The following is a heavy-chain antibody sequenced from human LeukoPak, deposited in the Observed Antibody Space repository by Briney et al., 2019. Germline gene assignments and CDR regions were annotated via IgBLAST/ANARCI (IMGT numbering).Heavy chain of an antibody. CDR2: IWYDGSNK. V-gene: IGHV3-33*01. D-gene: IGHD3-9*01. CDR1: GFTFRSYG. CDR3: ARDEVLRYFDWFEANYYYYGMDV. J-gene: IGHJ6*02. Sequence: GGSLRLSCAAYGFTFRSYGMHWVRQAPGKGLEWVAVIWYDGSNKYYADSVKGRFTISRDNSKNTLYLQMNSLRAEDTAVYYCARDEVLRYFDWFEANYYYYGMDVWGQGTTVTVSS.